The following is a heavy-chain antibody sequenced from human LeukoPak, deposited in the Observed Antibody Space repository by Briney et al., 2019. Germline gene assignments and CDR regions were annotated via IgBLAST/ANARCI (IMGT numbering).Heavy chain of an antibody. D-gene: IGHD3-22*01. CDR2: INHSGST. V-gene: IGHV4-34*01. J-gene: IGHJ4*02. Sequence: KASETLSLTCAVYGGSFSGYYWSWIRQPPGKGLEWIGEINHSGSTNYNPSLKSRVTISVDTSKNQFSLKLNSVTAADTAVYYCATFPYYYDSSDYWGQGTLVTVSS. CDR1: GGSFSGYY. CDR3: ATFPYYYDSSDY.